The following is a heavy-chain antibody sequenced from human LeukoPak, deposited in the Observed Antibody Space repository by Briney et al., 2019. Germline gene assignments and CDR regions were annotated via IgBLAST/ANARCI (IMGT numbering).Heavy chain of an antibody. V-gene: IGHV3-15*01. CDR3: ATASGIGGEVEMANDAFDI. Sequence: GGSLRLSCAASGFTFSNAWMSWVRQAPGKGLEWVGRIKSKTDGGTTDYAAPVKGRFTISRDDSKNTLYLQMNSLKTEDTAVYYCATASGIGGEVEMANDAFDIWGQGTMVTVSS. D-gene: IGHD5-24*01. CDR1: GFTFSNAW. J-gene: IGHJ3*02. CDR2: IKSKTDGGTT.